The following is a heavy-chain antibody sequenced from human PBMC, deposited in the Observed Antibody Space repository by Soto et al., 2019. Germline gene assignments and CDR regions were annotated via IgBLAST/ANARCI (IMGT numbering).Heavy chain of an antibody. CDR2: ISAYNGNT. Sequence: ASVKVSWKASGYTFTSYGISWVRQAPGQGLEWMGWISAYNGNTNYAQKLQGRVTMTTDTSTSTAYMELRSLRSDDTAVYYCARDRDYSDYYYYGMDVWGQGTTVTVSS. CDR1: GYTFTSYG. J-gene: IGHJ6*02. CDR3: ARDRDYSDYYYYGMDV. D-gene: IGHD4-4*01. V-gene: IGHV1-18*01.